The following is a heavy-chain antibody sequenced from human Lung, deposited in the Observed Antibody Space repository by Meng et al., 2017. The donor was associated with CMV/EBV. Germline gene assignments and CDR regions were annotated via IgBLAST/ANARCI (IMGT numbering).Heavy chain of an antibody. CDR2: ISAYNGNT. Sequence: VHLVQSVAEVKKPGASGRVSCKASGYTFTSYGISWVRQAPGQGLEWMGWISAYNGNTNYAQKLQGRNTMTTDTSTSTAYMELRSLRSDDTAVYYCAASSSSWYQNWFDPWGQGTLVTVSS. V-gene: IGHV1-18*01. CDR1: GYTFTSYG. D-gene: IGHD6-13*01. CDR3: AASSSSWYQNWFDP. J-gene: IGHJ5*02.